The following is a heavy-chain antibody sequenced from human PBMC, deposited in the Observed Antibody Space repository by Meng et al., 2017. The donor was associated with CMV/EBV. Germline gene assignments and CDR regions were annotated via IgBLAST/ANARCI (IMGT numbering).Heavy chain of an antibody. J-gene: IGHJ6*02. V-gene: IGHV4-34*01. CDR1: GGSFSGYY. CDR2: INHSGST. Sequence: AGSLRLSCAVYGGSFSGYYWSWIRQPPGKGLEWIGEINHSGSTNYNPSLKSRVTISVDTSKNQFSLNLSSVTAADTAVYYFARSPTYYYYGMDVWGQGTTVTVSS. CDR3: ARSPTYYYYGMDV.